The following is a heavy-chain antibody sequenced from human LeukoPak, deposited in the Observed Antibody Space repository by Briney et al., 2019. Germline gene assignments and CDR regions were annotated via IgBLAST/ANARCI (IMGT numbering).Heavy chain of an antibody. V-gene: IGHV3-9*03. Sequence: GGSLRLSCAASGFTFDDYTMHWVRQAPGKGLEWVSGISWNSGSIGYADSVKGRFTISRDNAKNSLYLQMNSLRAEDMALYYCAKGYCSSTSCSFDYWGQGTLVTVSS. J-gene: IGHJ4*02. CDR3: AKGYCSSTSCSFDY. D-gene: IGHD2-2*01. CDR1: GFTFDDYT. CDR2: ISWNSGSI.